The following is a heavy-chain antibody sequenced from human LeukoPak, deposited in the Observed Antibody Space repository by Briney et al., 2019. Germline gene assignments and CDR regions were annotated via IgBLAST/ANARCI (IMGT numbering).Heavy chain of an antibody. J-gene: IGHJ4*02. V-gene: IGHV3-15*01. CDR2: IKSKTDGGTT. CDR1: GFTFSNAW. D-gene: IGHD3-16*02. Sequence: PGGSLRLSCAASGFTFSNAWMSWVRQAPGKGLEWVGRIKSKTDGGTTDYAAPVKGRFTISRDDSKNTLYLQMNSLKTEDTAVYYCTTAATYDYVWGSYHGTYYFDYWGQGTLVTASS. CDR3: TTAATYDYVWGSYHGTYYFDY.